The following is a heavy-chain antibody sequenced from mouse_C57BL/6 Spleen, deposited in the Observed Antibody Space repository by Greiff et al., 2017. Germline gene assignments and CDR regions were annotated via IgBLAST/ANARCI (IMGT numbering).Heavy chain of an antibody. CDR1: GFTFSDYG. CDR3: ARRGYSNYPYAMDY. D-gene: IGHD2-5*01. CDR2: ISSGSSTI. Sequence: EVMLVESGGGLVKPGGSLKLSCAASGFTFSDYGMHWVRQAPETGLEWVAYISSGSSTIYYADTVKGRFTISRDNAKNTLFLQMTSLRSEDTAMYYCARRGYSNYPYAMDYWGQGTSVTVSS. J-gene: IGHJ4*01. V-gene: IGHV5-17*01.